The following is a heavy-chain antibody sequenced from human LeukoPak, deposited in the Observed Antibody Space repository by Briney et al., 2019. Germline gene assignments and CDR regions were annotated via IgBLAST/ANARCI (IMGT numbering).Heavy chain of an antibody. D-gene: IGHD6-19*01. Sequence: GGSLRLSCAASGFPFSSHRLSWFRQSPGKGLEWVAHINQDGSEKYYVDSVKGRFTISRDNARNSQYLQVNSLRAEDTAVYYCASGGGWVFNNWGQGTLVTVSS. V-gene: IGHV3-7*01. CDR2: INQDGSEK. CDR3: ASGGGWVFNN. CDR1: GFPFSSHR. J-gene: IGHJ4*02.